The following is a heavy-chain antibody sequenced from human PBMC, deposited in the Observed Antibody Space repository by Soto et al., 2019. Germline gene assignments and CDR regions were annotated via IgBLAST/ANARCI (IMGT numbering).Heavy chain of an antibody. J-gene: IGHJ4*02. D-gene: IGHD2-15*01. CDR2: ISYDGSNK. CDR3: ARGPKYCSGGSCFLGYFDY. Sequence: QVQLVESGGGVVQPGRSLRLSCAASGFTFSSYGMHWVRQAPGKGLEWVAVISYDGSNKYYADSVKGRFTISRDNSKNTLYLQMNSLRAEDTAVYYCARGPKYCSGGSCFLGYFDYWGQGTLVTVSS. CDR1: GFTFSSYG. V-gene: IGHV3-30-3*01.